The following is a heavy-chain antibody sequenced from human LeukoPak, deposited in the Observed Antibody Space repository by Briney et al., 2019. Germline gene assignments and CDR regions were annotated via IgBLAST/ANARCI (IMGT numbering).Heavy chain of an antibody. Sequence: GGSLRLSCAASGFTFSGFWMSWVRQAPGKGLEWVANINQNGGVEKYVDSVKGRFTISRDNAKNLLHLRMNSLRAEDTAVYYCARTDPTSYGYFDYWGQGTLVTVSS. V-gene: IGHV3-7*01. CDR1: GFTFSGFW. CDR3: ARTDPTSYGYFDY. CDR2: INQNGGVE. J-gene: IGHJ4*02. D-gene: IGHD3-10*01.